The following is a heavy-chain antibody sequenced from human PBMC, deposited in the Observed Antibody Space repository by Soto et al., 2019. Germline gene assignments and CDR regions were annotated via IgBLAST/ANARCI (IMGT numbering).Heavy chain of an antibody. D-gene: IGHD3-3*01. CDR3: ARDGVKFGVVTNYYYGMDV. CDR2: IIPIFGTA. CDR1: GGTFSSYA. J-gene: IGHJ6*02. V-gene: IGHV1-69*12. Sequence: QVQLVQSGAEVKKPGSSVKVSCKASGGTFSSYAISWVRQAPGQGLEWMGGIIPIFGTANYAQKFHGRVTIPADESTSTAYMELSSLRSEDTAVYYCARDGVKFGVVTNYYYGMDVWGQGTTVTVSS.